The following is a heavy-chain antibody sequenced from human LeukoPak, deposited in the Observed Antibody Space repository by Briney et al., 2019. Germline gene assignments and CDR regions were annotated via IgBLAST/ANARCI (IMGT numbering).Heavy chain of an antibody. CDR3: ARHFGTYYPN. V-gene: IGHV3-7*01. CDR2: IKQDGREK. Sequence: GGSLRLSCAASGFTFSTYWMSWVRQAPGKGLEWVANIKQDGREKYCVDSVKGRFTISRDNAKNSLDLQMNSLRVEDTAVYYRARHFGTYYPNWGQGTLVTVSS. J-gene: IGHJ4*02. CDR1: GFTFSTYW. D-gene: IGHD3/OR15-3a*01.